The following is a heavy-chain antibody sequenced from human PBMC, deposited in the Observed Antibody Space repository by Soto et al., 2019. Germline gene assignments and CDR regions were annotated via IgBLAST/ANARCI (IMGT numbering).Heavy chain of an antibody. CDR2: ISWNSGSI. Sequence: GGSLRLSCAASGLSVSNYWMHWVRQAPGKGLEWVSGISWNSGSIGYADSVKGRFTISRDNAKNSLYLQMNSLRAEDTALYYCAKGPRRYSSGYFDYWGQGTLVTVSS. CDR1: GLSVSNYW. D-gene: IGHD6-19*01. CDR3: AKGPRRYSSGYFDY. J-gene: IGHJ4*02. V-gene: IGHV3-9*01.